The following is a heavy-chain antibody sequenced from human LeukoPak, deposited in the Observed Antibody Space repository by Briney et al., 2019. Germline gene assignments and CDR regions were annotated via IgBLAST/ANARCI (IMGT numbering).Heavy chain of an antibody. Sequence: SVKVSCKASGGTFSSYAISWVRQAPGQGLEWMGGIIPIFGTANYAQKFQGRVMIIADESTSTAYMELSSLRFEDTAVYYCASGDLYYYDSSGIYYFDYWGQGTLVTVSS. D-gene: IGHD3-22*01. CDR1: GGTFSSYA. CDR3: ASGDLYYYDSSGIYYFDY. J-gene: IGHJ4*02. V-gene: IGHV1-69*13. CDR2: IIPIFGTA.